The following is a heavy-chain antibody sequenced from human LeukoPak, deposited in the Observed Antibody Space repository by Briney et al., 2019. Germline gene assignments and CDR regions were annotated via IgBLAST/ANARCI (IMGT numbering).Heavy chain of an antibody. CDR2: ISSSSSYI. D-gene: IGHD3-10*01. V-gene: IGHV3-21*01. CDR1: GFTFSSYS. CDR3: AILSGSGSLDY. J-gene: IGHJ4*02. Sequence: GGSLRLSCAASGFTFSSYSMNWVRQAPGKGLEWVSSISSSSSYIYYADSVKGRFTISRDNAKNSLYLQMNSLSAEDTAVYYCAILSGSGSLDYWGQGTLVTVSS.